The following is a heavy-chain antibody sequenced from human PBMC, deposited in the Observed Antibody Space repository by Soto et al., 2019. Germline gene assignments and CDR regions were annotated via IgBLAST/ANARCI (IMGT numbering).Heavy chain of an antibody. J-gene: IGHJ4*02. D-gene: IGHD3-22*01. Sequence: GGSLRLSCAASGFTFSSYWMHWVRQAPGKGLVWVSGIWYDGSSTCYADSVKGRFTISRDNSKNTLYLQMNSLRAEDTAVYYCARDLHYYDSSRREKYYFAQGGEETVATFPS. V-gene: IGHV3-33*01. CDR2: IWYDGSST. CDR3: ARDLHYYDSSRREKYYFAQ. CDR1: GFTFSSYW.